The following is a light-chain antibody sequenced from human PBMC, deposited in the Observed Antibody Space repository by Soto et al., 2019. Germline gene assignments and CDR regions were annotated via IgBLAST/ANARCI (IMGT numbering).Light chain of an antibody. CDR3: QSYDSRLSGYV. Sequence: QSVLTQPPSASGTPGQRVTISCSGSRSNIGSSNVYWYQQVPGTAPKLLIYKNNQRPSGVPDRFSGSKSGTSASLAISGLRSEDEADYYCQSYDSRLSGYVFGTGTKLTVL. CDR1: RSNIGSSN. CDR2: KNN. J-gene: IGLJ1*01. V-gene: IGLV1-47*01.